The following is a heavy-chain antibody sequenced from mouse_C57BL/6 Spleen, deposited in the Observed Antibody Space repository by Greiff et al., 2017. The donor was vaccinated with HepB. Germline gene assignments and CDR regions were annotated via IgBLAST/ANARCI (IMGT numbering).Heavy chain of an antibody. D-gene: IGHD3-2*02. Sequence: QVQLQQPGAELVKPGASVKLSCKASGYTFTSYWMHWVKQRPGQGLEWIGMIHPNSGSTNYNEKFKSKATLAVDKSSSTAYMQLSSLTSEDSAVYYCAREGSGYVDGFAYWGQGTLVTVSA. CDR2: IHPNSGST. CDR1: GYTFTSYW. CDR3: AREGSGYVDGFAY. V-gene: IGHV1-64*01. J-gene: IGHJ3*01.